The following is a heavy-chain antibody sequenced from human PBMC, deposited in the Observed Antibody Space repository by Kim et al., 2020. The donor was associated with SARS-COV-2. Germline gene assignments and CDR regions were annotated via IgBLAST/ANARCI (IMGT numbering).Heavy chain of an antibody. CDR1: GFTVNTDY. D-gene: IGHD6-19*01. Sequence: GGSLRLSCAVSGFTVNTDYMSWVRQAPGKGLEWVSVIYSGGETYYAVSVRGRFTISRDNSKNTVFLQMNSLRAEDSATYYCARGHRHSSAWYFFDYWGQGTLVTVSS. CDR2: IYSGGET. V-gene: IGHV3-53*01. CDR3: ARGHRHSSAWYFFDY. J-gene: IGHJ4*02.